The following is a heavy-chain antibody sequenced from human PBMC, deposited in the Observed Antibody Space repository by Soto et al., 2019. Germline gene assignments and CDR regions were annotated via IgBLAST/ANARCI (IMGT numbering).Heavy chain of an antibody. J-gene: IGHJ5*02. Sequence: PGGSLRLSCAACGFTFSSYAMHWVRQAPGKXLEWVAVISYDGSNKYYADSVKGRFTISRDNSKNTLYLQMNSLRAEDTAVYYCATLGGYCSGGSCYSPSWFDPWGQGTLVTVSS. CDR3: ATLGGYCSGGSCYSPSWFDP. V-gene: IGHV3-30-3*01. CDR1: GFTFSSYA. CDR2: ISYDGSNK. D-gene: IGHD2-15*01.